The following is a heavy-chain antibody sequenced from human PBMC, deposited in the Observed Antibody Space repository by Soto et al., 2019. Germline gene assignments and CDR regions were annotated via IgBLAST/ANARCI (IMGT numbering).Heavy chain of an antibody. J-gene: IGHJ6*03. V-gene: IGHV3-23*01. CDR3: AKSVVVRGVYYYMDV. CDR2: ISGSGGST. CDR1: GFTFSSYA. D-gene: IGHD3-10*01. Sequence: GGSLRLSCAASGFTFSSYAMSWVRQAPGKGLEWVSAISGSGGSTYYADSVKGRFTISRDNSKNTLYLQMNSLRAEDTAVYYCAKSVVVRGVYYYMDVWGKGTTVTVSS.